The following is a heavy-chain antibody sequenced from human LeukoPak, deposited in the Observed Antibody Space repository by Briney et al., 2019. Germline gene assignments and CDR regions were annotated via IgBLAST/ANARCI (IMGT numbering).Heavy chain of an antibody. Sequence: TGGSLRLSCAASGFTFSSYGMHWVRQAPGKGLEWVSAISGSGVTTYYADSVKGRFTISRDNSKHTLYLQMNSLRAEDTAVYYCSKWKAIVLVPAARSPIDYWGQGTLVTVSS. CDR1: GFTFSSYG. CDR2: ISGSGVTT. CDR3: SKWKAIVLVPAARSPIDY. J-gene: IGHJ4*02. D-gene: IGHD2-2*01. V-gene: IGHV3-23*01.